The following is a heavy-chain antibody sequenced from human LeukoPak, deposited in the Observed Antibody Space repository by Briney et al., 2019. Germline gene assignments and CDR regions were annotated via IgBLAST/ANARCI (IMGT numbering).Heavy chain of an antibody. Sequence: ASVKVSCKVSGYTLTELSMHWVRQAPGKGLEWMGGFDPEDGETIYAQKFQGRVTMTEDTSTDTAYMELSSLRPEDTAVYYCATDSPKDVAARSYYYMDVWGKGTTVTVSS. J-gene: IGHJ6*03. CDR1: GYTLTELS. CDR3: ATDSPKDVAARSYYYMDV. CDR2: FDPEDGET. D-gene: IGHD5-12*01. V-gene: IGHV1-24*01.